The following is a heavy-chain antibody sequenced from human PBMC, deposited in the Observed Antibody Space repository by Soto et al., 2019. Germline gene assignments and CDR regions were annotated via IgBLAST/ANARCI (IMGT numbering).Heavy chain of an antibody. CDR2: ISGSGGST. CDR1: GFTFSSYA. V-gene: IGHV3-23*01. CDR3: AKDKAYYDFWSGYYTDHYYYGMDV. D-gene: IGHD3-3*01. Sequence: GGSLRLSCAASGFTFSSYAMSWVRQAPGKGLEWVSAISGSGGSTYYADSVKGRFTISRDNSKNTLYLQMNSLRAEDTAVYYCAKDKAYYDFWSGYYTDHYYYGMDVWGQGTTVTVSS. J-gene: IGHJ6*02.